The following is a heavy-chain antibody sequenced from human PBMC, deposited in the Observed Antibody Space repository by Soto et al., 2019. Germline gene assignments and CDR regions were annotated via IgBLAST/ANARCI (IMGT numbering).Heavy chain of an antibody. Sequence: EVQLVESGGGLVQPGGSLRLSCAASGFTFTSYSMNWVRQAPGKGLEWVSYIISGGTTIYYADSVKGRFTISKDNAKNSLYLQMNSLRDEDTAVYYCARGRGYTYGLYNFDYWGQGTLVTVSS. CDR1: GFTFTSYS. D-gene: IGHD5-18*01. J-gene: IGHJ4*02. CDR3: ARGRGYTYGLYNFDY. CDR2: IISGGTTI. V-gene: IGHV3-48*02.